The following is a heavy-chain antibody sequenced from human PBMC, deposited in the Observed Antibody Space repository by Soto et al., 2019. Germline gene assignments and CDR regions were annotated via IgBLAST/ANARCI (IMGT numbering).Heavy chain of an antibody. J-gene: IGHJ6*02. CDR3: ARDPWGDYVVRYYYGMDV. CDR2: INPSGGST. V-gene: IGHV1-46*01. CDR1: GYTFTSYY. Sequence: QVQLVQSGAEVKKPGASVKVSCKASGYTFTSYYMHWVRQAPGQGLEWMGIINPSGGSTSYAQKFQGRVTMTRDTSTSTVYMELSSLRSEHTAVYYCARDPWGDYVVRYYYGMDVWGQGTTVTVSS. D-gene: IGHD4-17*01.